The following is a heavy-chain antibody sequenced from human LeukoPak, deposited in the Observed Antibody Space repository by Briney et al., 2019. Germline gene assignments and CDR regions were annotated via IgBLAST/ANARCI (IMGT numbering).Heavy chain of an antibody. J-gene: IGHJ4*02. CDR2: ISYDVGVK. CDR3: VREGYYHSGSLPTFYFDY. CDR1: GFDFHNYV. D-gene: IGHD3-10*01. Sequence: GGSLRLSCAASGFDFHNYVIHWVRQAPGKGLEWVAVISYDVGVKYHADSVKGRFTISRDSSSKTVYLQTNSLRTEDTAVYYCVREGYYHSGSLPTFYFDYWGQGTLVTVSS. V-gene: IGHV3-30-3*01.